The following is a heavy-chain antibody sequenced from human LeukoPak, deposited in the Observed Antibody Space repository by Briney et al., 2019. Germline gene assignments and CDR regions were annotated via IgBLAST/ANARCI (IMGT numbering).Heavy chain of an antibody. CDR3: AKGLQRATIFGVVIIPPDY. V-gene: IGHV3-23*01. Sequence: GGSLRLSCAASGFTFSSYSMNWVRQAPGKGLEWVSAISGSGGSTYYADSVKGRFTISRDNSKNTLYLQMNSLRAEDTAVYYCAKGLQRATIFGVVIIPPDYWGQGTLVTVSS. CDR2: ISGSGGST. CDR1: GFTFSSYS. J-gene: IGHJ4*02. D-gene: IGHD3-3*01.